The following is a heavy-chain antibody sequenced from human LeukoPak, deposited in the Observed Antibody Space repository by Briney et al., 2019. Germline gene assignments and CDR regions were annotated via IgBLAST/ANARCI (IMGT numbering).Heavy chain of an antibody. CDR3: ASDRGYSYGYPYYFDY. J-gene: IGHJ4*02. D-gene: IGHD5-18*01. Sequence: SVKVSCKASGGTFSSYAISWVRQAPGQGLEWMGGIIPIFGTANYAQKFQGRVTITTDESTSTAYMELSSLRSEDRAVYYCASDRGYSYGYPYYFDYWGQGTLVTVSS. CDR2: IIPIFGTA. V-gene: IGHV1-69*05. CDR1: GGTFSSYA.